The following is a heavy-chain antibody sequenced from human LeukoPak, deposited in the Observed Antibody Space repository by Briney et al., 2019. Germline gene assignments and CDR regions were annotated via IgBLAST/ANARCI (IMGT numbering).Heavy chain of an antibody. CDR3: ARDFPNYYFDY. D-gene: IGHD4/OR15-4a*01. CDR1: GFTFSSYW. CDR2: ISYDGTNT. V-gene: IGHV3-30-3*01. Sequence: PGGSLRLSCAASGFTFSSYWMNWARQAPGKGLEWISFISYDGTNTYYADSVKGRFTISRDNSKNTLDLQMNSLRTEDTAIYYCARDFPNYYFDYWGQGTLVTVSS. J-gene: IGHJ4*02.